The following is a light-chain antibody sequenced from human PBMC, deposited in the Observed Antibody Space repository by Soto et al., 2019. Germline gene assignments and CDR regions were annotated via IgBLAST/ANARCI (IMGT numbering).Light chain of an antibody. CDR2: DPS. CDR3: QQHSKWPST. J-gene: IGKJ4*01. CDR1: QSVSSY. Sequence: EIVLTQSPATLSLSPGNRATLSCRASQSVSSYLAWYQQKPVQAPSLLIYDPSNRATGIPARFSGSGSGTDFTLTTTSLEPEDFAVYYCQQHSKWPSTCGGGTKVEIK. V-gene: IGKV3-11*01.